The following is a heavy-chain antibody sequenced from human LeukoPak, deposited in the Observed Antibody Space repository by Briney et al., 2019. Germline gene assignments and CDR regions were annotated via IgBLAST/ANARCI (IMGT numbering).Heavy chain of an antibody. CDR3: AKGSTTVTTYNWFDP. V-gene: IGHV3-9*01. CDR1: GFTFDDYA. D-gene: IGHD4-4*01. CDR2: ISWNSGSI. J-gene: IGHJ5*02. Sequence: PGGSLRLSCAASGFTFDDYAMHWVRQAPGKGLEWVSGISWNSGSIGYADSVKGRFTISRDNAKNSLCLQMNSLRAEDTALYYCAKGSTTVTTYNWFDPWGQGTLVTVSS.